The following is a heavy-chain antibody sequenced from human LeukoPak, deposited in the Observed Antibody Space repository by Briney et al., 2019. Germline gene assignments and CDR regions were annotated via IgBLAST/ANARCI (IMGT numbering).Heavy chain of an antibody. CDR3: ARGTIAAAGYYYFDY. CDR2: IKQDGSEK. D-gene: IGHD6-13*01. Sequence: GGSLRLSCAASGFTFSSYWMSWVRQAPGKGLEWVANIKQDGSEKYYVDSVKGRFTTSRDNAKNSLYLQMNSLRAEDTAVYYCARGTIAAAGYYYFDYWGQGTQVTVSS. CDR1: GFTFSSYW. J-gene: IGHJ4*02. V-gene: IGHV3-7*04.